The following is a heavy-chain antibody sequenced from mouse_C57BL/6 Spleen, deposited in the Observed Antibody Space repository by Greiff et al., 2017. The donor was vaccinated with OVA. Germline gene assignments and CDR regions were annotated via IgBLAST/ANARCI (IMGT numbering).Heavy chain of an antibody. CDR2: ISDGGSYT. D-gene: IGHD2-5*01. J-gene: IGHJ3*01. CDR3: AREGYSNPFAY. V-gene: IGHV5-4*01. CDR1: GFTFSSYA. Sequence: EVNLVESGGGLVKPGGSLKLSCAASGFTFSSYAMSWVRQTPEKRLEWVATISDGGSYTYYPDNVKGRFTISRDNAKNNLYLQMSHLKSEDTAMYYCAREGYSNPFAYWGQGTLVTVSA.